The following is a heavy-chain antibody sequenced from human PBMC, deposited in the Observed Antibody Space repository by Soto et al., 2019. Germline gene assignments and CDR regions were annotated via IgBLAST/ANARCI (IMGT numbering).Heavy chain of an antibody. CDR2: ISDSGSSI. J-gene: IGHJ5*02. V-gene: IGHV3-11*01. Sequence: PGGSLRLSCAASGFTFSDYYMNWIRQAPGKGLEWVSYISDSGSSIFYADSVRGRFTISRDSARKSLYLLMSSLRVEDTAVYYCARDTAFINSGFFDAWGQGTPVTSPQ. D-gene: IGHD3-22*01. CDR1: GFTFSDYY. CDR3: ARDTAFINSGFFDA.